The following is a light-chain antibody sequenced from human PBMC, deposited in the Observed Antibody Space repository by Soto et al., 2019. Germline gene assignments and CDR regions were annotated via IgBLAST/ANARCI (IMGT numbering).Light chain of an antibody. CDR3: QQTYSTPA. J-gene: IGKJ3*01. CDR2: GAS. V-gene: IGKV1-39*01. CDR1: QSISRY. Sequence: DIQMTQSPSSLSASVGDRVTITCRTSQSISRYLNWYQQKPGKAPKFLIYGASSLQSGVPSRFSGSGSGTEFTLTISSPQPEDFATYYCQQTYSTPAFGPGTKVDIK.